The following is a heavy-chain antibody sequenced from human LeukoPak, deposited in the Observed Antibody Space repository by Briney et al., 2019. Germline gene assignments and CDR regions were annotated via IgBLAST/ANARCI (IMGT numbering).Heavy chain of an antibody. CDR2: ISYDGSNK. Sequence: GGSLRPSCAASGFTFSSYAMHWVRQAPGKGLEWVAVISYDGSNKYYADSVKGRFTISRDNSKNTLYLQMNSLRAEDTAVYYCARDFITTTADIVVVPAALDYWGQGTLVTVSS. CDR3: ARDFITTTADIVVVPAALDY. J-gene: IGHJ4*02. V-gene: IGHV3-30-3*01. D-gene: IGHD2-2*01. CDR1: GFTFSSYA.